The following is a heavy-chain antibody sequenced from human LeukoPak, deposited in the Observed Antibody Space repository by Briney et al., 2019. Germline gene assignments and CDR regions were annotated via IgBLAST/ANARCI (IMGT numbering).Heavy chain of an antibody. V-gene: IGHV3-23*01. J-gene: IGHJ4*02. CDR3: AKDGGIAARPRYYFDY. CDR1: GFTFSSYA. CDR2: ISGSGGST. D-gene: IGHD6-6*01. Sequence: PGGSLRLSCAASGFTFSSYAMSWVRQAPGKGLEWVSAISGSGGSTYYADSVKGRFTISRDNSKNTLYLQMNSLRAEDTAVYYCAKDGGIAARPRYYFDYWGQGTLVTVSS.